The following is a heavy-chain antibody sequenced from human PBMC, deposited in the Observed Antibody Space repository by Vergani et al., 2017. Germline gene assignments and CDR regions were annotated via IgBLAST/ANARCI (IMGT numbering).Heavy chain of an antibody. J-gene: IGHJ4*02. V-gene: IGHV3-15*01. Sequence: EVQLVESGGGLVKPGGSLRLSCAASGFTFSNAWMSWVRQAPGKGLEWVGRIKSKTDGGTTDYAAPVKGRFTISRDDSKNTLYLQMNSLKTEDTAVYYCTTALGYCSSTSCYRENWGQGTLVTVSS. CDR1: GFTFSNAW. D-gene: IGHD2-2*01. CDR2: IKSKTDGGTT. CDR3: TTALGYCSSTSCYREN.